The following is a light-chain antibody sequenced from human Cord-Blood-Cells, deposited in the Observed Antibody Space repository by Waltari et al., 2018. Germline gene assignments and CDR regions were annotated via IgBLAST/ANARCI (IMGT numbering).Light chain of an antibody. Sequence: DIQMTQSPSSLSASVGDRVTITCRASQSISSYLNWYQQKPGKAPKLLIYGASSLQSGVQSRFSGSGSATDFTLTISSRQPEDFATYYCQQSYSTPRTFCHGTKLEIK. CDR3: QQSYSTPRT. CDR1: QSISSY. J-gene: IGKJ2*01. V-gene: IGKV1-39*01. CDR2: GAS.